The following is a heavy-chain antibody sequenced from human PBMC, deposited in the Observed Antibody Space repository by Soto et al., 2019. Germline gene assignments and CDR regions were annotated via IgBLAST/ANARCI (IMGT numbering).Heavy chain of an antibody. Sequence: GGSLRLSCAASGFTFSSYEMDWVRQAPGKGLEWVSYISSSGSTIYYADSVKGRFTISRDNAKNSLYLQMNSLRAEDTAVYYCARDRMTTVVTPPYFDYWGQGTLVTVSS. J-gene: IGHJ4*02. CDR3: ARDRMTTVVTPPYFDY. CDR2: ISSSGSTI. CDR1: GFTFSSYE. D-gene: IGHD4-17*01. V-gene: IGHV3-48*03.